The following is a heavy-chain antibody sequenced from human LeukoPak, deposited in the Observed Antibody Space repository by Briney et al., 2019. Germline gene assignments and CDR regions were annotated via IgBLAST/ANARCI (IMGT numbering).Heavy chain of an antibody. CDR3: VRGDNRDY. CDR2: IGKTSRDM. D-gene: IGHD1-14*01. V-gene: IGHV3-21*01. J-gene: IGHJ4*02. Sequence: GGSLRLSCAASGFSFSTSTVNWVRQAPGKGLEWISSIGKTSRDMYYADSVRGRFTISRDNAKNSLFLLMNSLRVEDTSVYYCVRGDNRDYWGQGTLVTASS. CDR1: GFSFSTST.